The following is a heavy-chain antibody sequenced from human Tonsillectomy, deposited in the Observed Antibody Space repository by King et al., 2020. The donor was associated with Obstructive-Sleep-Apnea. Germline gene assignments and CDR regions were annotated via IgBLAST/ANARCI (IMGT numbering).Heavy chain of an antibody. CDR1: GFTFSTYW. V-gene: IGHV3-7*03. D-gene: IGHD3-22*01. CDR2: MRQDGSEE. CDR3: ARRVVKSYYFDY. Sequence: VQLVQSGGGLVQPGGSLRLSCATSGFTFSTYWLSWVRAARGKGLAWVASMRQDGSEEDYVFSVKCRFSISRDNPKNSLYLQMNSLRLWDTAVYYCARRVVKSYYFDYWGQGTLVTVSS. J-gene: IGHJ4*02.